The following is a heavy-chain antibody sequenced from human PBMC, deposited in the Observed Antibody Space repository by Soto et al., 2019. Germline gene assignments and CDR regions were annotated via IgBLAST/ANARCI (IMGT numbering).Heavy chain of an antibody. J-gene: IGHJ6*02. V-gene: IGHV4-61*01. Sequence: QVQLQESGPGLVKPSETLSLTCTVSGGSVSSGSYYWSWIRQPPGKGLEWIGYIYYSGSTNYNPPLKSRVTMSVDTSKNQCSLKLSSVTAADTAVYYCARYLYSTSSYGMDVWGQGTTVTVSS. CDR3: ARYLYSTSSYGMDV. CDR1: GGSVSSGSYY. D-gene: IGHD6-6*01. CDR2: IYYSGST.